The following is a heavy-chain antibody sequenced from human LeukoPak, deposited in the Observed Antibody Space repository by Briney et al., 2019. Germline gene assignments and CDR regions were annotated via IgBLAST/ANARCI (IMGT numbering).Heavy chain of an antibody. CDR1: GFTFSIYG. CDR3: AKDLVIYSSGWQEDNYYYYGMDV. V-gene: IGHV3-30*02. Sequence: GGSLRLSCAASGFTFSIYGIHWVRQAPGKGLEWVAFIRYDGSNKYYADSVKGRFTISRDNSKNTLYLQMNSLRAEDTAVYYCAKDLVIYSSGWQEDNYYYYGMDVWGQGTTVTVSS. CDR2: IRYDGSNK. J-gene: IGHJ6*02. D-gene: IGHD6-19*01.